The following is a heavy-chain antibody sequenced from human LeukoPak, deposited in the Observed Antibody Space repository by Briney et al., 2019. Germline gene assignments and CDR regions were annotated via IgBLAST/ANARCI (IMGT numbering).Heavy chain of an antibody. V-gene: IGHV3-74*01. CDR1: GMTFSHRW. Sequence: GGSLRLSCAASGMTFSHRWMHWFRQAPGKGLVWVSLIKNDGRTTIYADSVKGRFTVSRDNGKSTLYLQMNSLRAEDTGIYYCTTGPSYGYEWWGQGTVVSVSS. CDR2: IKNDGRTT. J-gene: IGHJ4*02. CDR3: TTGPSYGYEW. D-gene: IGHD3-16*01.